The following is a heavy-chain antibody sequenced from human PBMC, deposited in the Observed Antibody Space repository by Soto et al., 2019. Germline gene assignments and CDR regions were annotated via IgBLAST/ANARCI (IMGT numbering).Heavy chain of an antibody. Sequence: QVQLVESGGGVVQPGRSLRLSCAASGFTFSYYAIHWVRQAPGKGLEWVAVISYDGSNKYYADSVKDRITISRDNSKNTLYLQMDSLRGEDTAVYYCAIDRAARGPYGMDVWGQGTTVTVSS. CDR1: GFTFSYYA. CDR2: ISYDGSNK. D-gene: IGHD2-15*01. V-gene: IGHV3-30-3*01. CDR3: AIDRAARGPYGMDV. J-gene: IGHJ6*02.